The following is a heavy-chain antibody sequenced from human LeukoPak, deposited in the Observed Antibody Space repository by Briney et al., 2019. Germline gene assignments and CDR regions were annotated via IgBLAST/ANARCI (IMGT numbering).Heavy chain of an antibody. CDR2: INHSGRT. CDR3: ARILGYCSGGTCPERCFDL. D-gene: IGHD2-15*01. J-gene: IGHJ2*01. Sequence: PSETLSLTCAVYGGSFSGYYWSWIRQPPGKGLEWIGEINHSGRTNYNPSLKSRVTISVDSSKNQFSLRLSFVTAADTAVYYCARILGYCSGGTCPERCFDLWGRGTLVTVSS. CDR1: GGSFSGYY. V-gene: IGHV4-34*01.